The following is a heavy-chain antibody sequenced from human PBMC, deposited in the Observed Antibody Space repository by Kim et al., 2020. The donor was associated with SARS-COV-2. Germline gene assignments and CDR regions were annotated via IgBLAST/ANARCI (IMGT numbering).Heavy chain of an antibody. Sequence: SETLSLTCTVSGGSISSYYWSWIRQPPGKGQEWIGYIYYSGSTNYNPSLKSRVTISVDTSKNQFSLKLSSVTAADTAVYYCARHYGSGRPYFDYWGQGTLVTVSS. D-gene: IGHD3-10*01. CDR1: GGSISSYY. V-gene: IGHV4-59*08. CDR3: ARHYGSGRPYFDY. J-gene: IGHJ4*02. CDR2: IYYSGST.